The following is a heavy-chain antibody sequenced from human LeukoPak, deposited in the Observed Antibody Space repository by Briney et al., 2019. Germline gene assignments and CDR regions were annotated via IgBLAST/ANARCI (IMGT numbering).Heavy chain of an antibody. V-gene: IGHV1-18*01. J-gene: IGHJ4*02. CDR3: ARDLFLFGCGWTGYFDY. CDR2: ISAHNGNT. D-gene: IGHD6-19*01. Sequence: ASVKVSCKASGYTFISYGISWVRQAPGQGLEWMGWISAHNGNTKYAQKFQGRVTMTTDTSTSTAYMELRSLRSDDSAVYYCARDLFLFGCGWTGYFDYWAQGPLVTVSS. CDR1: GYTFISYG.